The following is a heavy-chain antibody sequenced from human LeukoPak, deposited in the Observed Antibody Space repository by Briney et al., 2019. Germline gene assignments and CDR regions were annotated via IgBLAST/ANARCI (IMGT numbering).Heavy chain of an antibody. CDR1: GYTFTSYP. J-gene: IGHJ4*02. D-gene: IGHD4-17*01. CDR2: ITTYNGNT. Sequence: ASAKVSCKASGYTFTSYPISCVRQAPEQGLEWMGWITTYNGNTKYAQTLQGRVTMTPDTSTSTVYMDLRGPRSDDTAVYYCARGYDYGDYVGDFDYWGQGTLVTVSS. CDR3: ARGYDYGDYVGDFDY. V-gene: IGHV1-18*01.